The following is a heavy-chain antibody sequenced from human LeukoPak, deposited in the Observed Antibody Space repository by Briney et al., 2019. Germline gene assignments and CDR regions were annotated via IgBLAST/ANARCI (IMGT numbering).Heavy chain of an antibody. CDR2: INHSGST. J-gene: IGHJ3*02. CDR1: GGSISSYY. V-gene: IGHV4-34*01. CDR3: AKQRRPAYCYGSGSAFDI. D-gene: IGHD3-10*01. Sequence: SEXXSLTCTVSGGSISSYYWSWLRQPPGKGLEWIGEINHSGSTNYNPSLTSRVTISVDTSKNQFSLKLSSVTAADTAVYYCAKQRRPAYCYGSGSAFDIWGQGTMVTVSA.